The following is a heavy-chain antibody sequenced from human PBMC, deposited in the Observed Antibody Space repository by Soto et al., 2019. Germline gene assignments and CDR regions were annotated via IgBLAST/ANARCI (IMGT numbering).Heavy chain of an antibody. Sequence: EVHVVESGGGLVKPGGSLRLSCAASGFTFAPAWMTWVRKFRGKGLGWVARIKSKPSGETTHYAAPVKGRFTISRDDSKSTVYLQMSSLNTEDTAIYYCSIDVASSGVGELDYWGQGTLVTVSS. CDR2: IKSKPSGETT. J-gene: IGHJ4*02. D-gene: IGHD2-21*01. CDR3: SIDVASSGVGELDY. V-gene: IGHV3-15*01. CDR1: GFTFAPAW.